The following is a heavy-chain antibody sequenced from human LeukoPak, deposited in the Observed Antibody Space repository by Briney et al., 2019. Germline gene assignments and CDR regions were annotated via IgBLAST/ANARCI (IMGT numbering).Heavy chain of an antibody. D-gene: IGHD4-17*01. CDR3: DTDQDYGDYG. V-gene: IGHV4-30-4*08. CDR2: IYYSGST. CDR1: GGSISSGDYY. Sequence: SETLSLTCTVSGGSISSGDYYWSWIRQPPGKGLEWIGYIYYSGSTYYNPSLKSRVTISVDTSKNQFSLKLSSVTAADTAVYYCDTDQDYGDYGWGQGTLVTVSS. J-gene: IGHJ4*02.